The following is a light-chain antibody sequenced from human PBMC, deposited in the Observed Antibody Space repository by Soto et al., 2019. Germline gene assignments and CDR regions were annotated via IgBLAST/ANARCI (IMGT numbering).Light chain of an antibody. CDR2: AAS. V-gene: IGKV1-39*01. CDR3: QQYGSST. J-gene: IGKJ4*02. CDR1: QSISGF. Sequence: DIQMTQSPSSLSASVGDRVTITCRASQSISGFVNWYQQKPGKAPKVLIYAASILQSGVPSRFGGSGSGTKFTITISSLQPEDFAVYYCQQYGSSTFGGGNKVDI.